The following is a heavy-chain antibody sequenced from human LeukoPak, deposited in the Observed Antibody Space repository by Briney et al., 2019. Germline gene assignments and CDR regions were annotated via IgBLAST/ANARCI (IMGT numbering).Heavy chain of an antibody. V-gene: IGHV3-74*01. J-gene: IGHJ6*02. CDR3: ARDQSRQFGYYYYYGMDV. CDR2: INSDGSST. D-gene: IGHD3-3*01. Sequence: QAGGSLRLSCAASGFTFSSYWMHWVRQGPGKGLVWVSRINSDGSSTSYADSVKGRFTISRDNAKNTLYLQMNSLTAEDTAVYYCARDQSRQFGYYYYYGMDVCGQGTTVTVSS. CDR1: GFTFSSYW.